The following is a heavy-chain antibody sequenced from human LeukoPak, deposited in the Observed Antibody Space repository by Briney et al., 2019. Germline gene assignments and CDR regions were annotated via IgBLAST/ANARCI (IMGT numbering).Heavy chain of an antibody. J-gene: IGHJ4*02. V-gene: IGHV3-23*01. CDR3: AKDLIELSVPPSFDY. CDR1: GFTFSSYA. Sequence: GGSLRLSCAASGFTFSSYAMSWVRQAPGKGLEWVSAISGSGGSTYYADSVKGRFTISRDNSKNTLYLQMNSLRAEDTAVYYCAKDLIELSVPPSFDYWGQGTLVTVSS. CDR2: ISGSGGST. D-gene: IGHD2/OR15-2a*01.